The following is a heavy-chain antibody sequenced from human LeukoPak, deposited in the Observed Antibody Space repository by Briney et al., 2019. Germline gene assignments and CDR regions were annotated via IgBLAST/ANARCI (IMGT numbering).Heavy chain of an antibody. CDR2: ISGYNGNT. Sequence: ASVKVSCKTSGYTFRNYGLNWVRQAPGQGLEWMGWISGYNGNTLYAQKFQGRVTMTTDTSTSTAYMELRSLRSDDTAVYYCVRIGCSSPSCYGNSVDPWGPRTLVTVSS. CDR1: GYTFRNYG. CDR3: VRIGCSSPSCYGNSVDP. D-gene: IGHD2-2*01. V-gene: IGHV1-18*01. J-gene: IGHJ5*02.